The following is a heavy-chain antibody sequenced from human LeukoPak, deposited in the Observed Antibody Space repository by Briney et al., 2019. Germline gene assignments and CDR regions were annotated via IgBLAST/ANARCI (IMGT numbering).Heavy chain of an antibody. Sequence: PSEPLSLTCSVSGGSINSGYWSWIRQPPGKGLEWIGLLYPSGSTNYNPSLKSRVTISVDTSRTQFSLKLSSMTAADTAVYYCAGGHYPLEYWGQGTLVTVSS. D-gene: IGHD1-26*01. CDR1: GGSINSGY. V-gene: IGHV4-59*01. CDR3: AGGHYPLEY. CDR2: LYPSGST. J-gene: IGHJ4*02.